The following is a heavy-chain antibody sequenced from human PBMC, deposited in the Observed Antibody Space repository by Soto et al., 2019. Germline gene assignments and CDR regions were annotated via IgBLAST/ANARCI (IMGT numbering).Heavy chain of an antibody. D-gene: IGHD3-22*01. V-gene: IGHV3-33*01. CDR2: IWYDGSNK. Sequence: GGSQRRCSEESGFNFGNYSVHLVRPAPGKGMEWVAVIWYDGSNKYYADSVKGRFTISRDNSKNTLYLQMNSLRAEDTAVYYCARDRYYYDFDYWGQGTLVKVSS. J-gene: IGHJ4*02. CDR1: GFNFGNYS. CDR3: ARDRYYYDFDY.